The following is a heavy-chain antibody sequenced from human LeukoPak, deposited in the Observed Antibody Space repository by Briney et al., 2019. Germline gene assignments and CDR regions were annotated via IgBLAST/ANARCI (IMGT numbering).Heavy chain of an antibody. CDR2: IRSKAYGGTT. V-gene: IGHV3-49*04. Sequence: GGSLRLSCTVSGFSFGDYGMTWVRQAPGKGLEWVGFIRSKAYGGTTQYAASVNGRFTIPRDDSNSTAYLQMNSLKSEDTAVYYCARAPQITVLLMVIADAFDFWGQGTMVTVSP. CDR1: GFSFGDYG. D-gene: IGHD2-8*01. J-gene: IGHJ3*01. CDR3: ARAPQITVLLMVIADAFDF.